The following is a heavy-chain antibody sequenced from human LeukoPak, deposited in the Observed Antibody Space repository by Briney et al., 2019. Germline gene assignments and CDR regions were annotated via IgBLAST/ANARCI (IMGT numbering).Heavy chain of an antibody. CDR1: GDSVSSNSAA. Sequence: SQTLSLTCAISGDSVSSNSAAWIWIRQSPSRGLGWLGRTYYRSKWYNDYAVSVKSRITINPDTSKNQFSLQLISVTPEDTAVYYCAREDRTGYYFEYWGQGTLVTVSS. CDR3: AREDRTGYYFEY. J-gene: IGHJ4*02. V-gene: IGHV6-1*01. CDR2: TYYRSKWYN. D-gene: IGHD3/OR15-3a*01.